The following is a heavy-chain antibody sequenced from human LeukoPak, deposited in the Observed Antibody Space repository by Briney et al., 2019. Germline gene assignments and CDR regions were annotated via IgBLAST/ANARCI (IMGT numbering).Heavy chain of an antibody. V-gene: IGHV3-7*01. Sequence: GGSLRLSCAASGFTFDTSWMSWVRQAPGKWLEWVANINQDGSEKYYVDSVNGRFTISRDSAKNSLYLQMNSLRAEDTAVYYCARPLNSGWYGVDYWGQGTLVTVSS. J-gene: IGHJ4*02. CDR2: INQDGSEK. CDR1: GFTFDTSW. CDR3: ARPLNSGWYGVDY. D-gene: IGHD6-19*01.